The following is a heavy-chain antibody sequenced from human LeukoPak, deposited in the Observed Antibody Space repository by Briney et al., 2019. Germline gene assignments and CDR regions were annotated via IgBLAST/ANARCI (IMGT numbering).Heavy chain of an antibody. Sequence: SETLSLTCAVYGGSFSGYYWSWIRQPPGKGLEWIGEIDHSGHTNYNPSPKSRVNISEDTSKNQFYLKLSSVTAADTAVYYCAKDSSRYSSGLFDYWGQGTLVTVSS. J-gene: IGHJ4*02. CDR1: GGSFSGYY. D-gene: IGHD6-19*01. CDR2: IDHSGHT. CDR3: AKDSSRYSSGLFDY. V-gene: IGHV4-34*01.